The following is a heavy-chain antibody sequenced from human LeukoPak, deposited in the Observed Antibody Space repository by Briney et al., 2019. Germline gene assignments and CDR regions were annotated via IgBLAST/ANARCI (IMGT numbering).Heavy chain of an antibody. Sequence: PSETLSLTCAVYGGSFSGYYWSWIRQPPGKGLEWIGEVNHSGSTNYNPSLKSRVTISVDTSKNQFSLKLSSVTAADTAVYYCASTTSDYGVDYWGQGTLVTVSS. CDR3: ASTTSDYGVDY. J-gene: IGHJ4*02. CDR2: VNHSGST. D-gene: IGHD4-17*01. CDR1: GGSFSGYY. V-gene: IGHV4-34*01.